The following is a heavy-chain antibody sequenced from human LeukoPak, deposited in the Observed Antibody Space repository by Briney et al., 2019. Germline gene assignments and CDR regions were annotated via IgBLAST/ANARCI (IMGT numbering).Heavy chain of an antibody. D-gene: IGHD2-15*01. CDR3: AKYCIQFNRVFDCFDS. J-gene: IGHJ4*02. Sequence: VGCLRLSSATSGFAFETNAMSWVRQGPGKGLWWGATIGIIVIFSAASLTARFTFSRDTSSNTINLPMNRLRVGDTATYYCAKYCIQFNRVFDCFDSWGQGTLVTVSS. CDR2: IGIIVI. CDR1: GFAFETNA. V-gene: IGHV3-23*01.